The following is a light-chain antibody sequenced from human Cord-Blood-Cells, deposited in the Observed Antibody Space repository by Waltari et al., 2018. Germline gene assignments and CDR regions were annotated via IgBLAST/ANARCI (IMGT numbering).Light chain of an antibody. Sequence: EIVLTQSPGTLSLSPGEGATLSCRASQSVSSSYLAWYQQKPGQAPRLLIYGASSRATGIPDRFSGSGSGTAFTLTSSRLWHEDFAVYYCQQYGSSPPFTFGPGTKVDSK. V-gene: IGKV3-20*01. CDR3: QQYGSSPPFT. CDR2: GAS. CDR1: QSVSSSY. J-gene: IGKJ3*01.